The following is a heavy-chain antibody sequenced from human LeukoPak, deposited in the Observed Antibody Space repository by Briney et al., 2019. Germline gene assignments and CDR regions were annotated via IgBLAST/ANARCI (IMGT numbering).Heavy chain of an antibody. Sequence: SVKVSFKASGGTFIIYAISWVRQAPGQGLEWMGRIIPILGIANYAQKFQGRVTITADKSTSTAYMELSSLRSEDTAVYYCARARHSGSPLRYYFDYWGQGTLVTVSS. CDR2: IIPILGIA. CDR3: ARARHSGSPLRYYFDY. D-gene: IGHD1-26*01. J-gene: IGHJ4*02. CDR1: GGTFIIYA. V-gene: IGHV1-69*04.